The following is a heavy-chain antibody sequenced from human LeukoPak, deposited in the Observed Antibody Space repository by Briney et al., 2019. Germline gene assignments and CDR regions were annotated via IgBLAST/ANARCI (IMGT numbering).Heavy chain of an antibody. CDR1: GYTFTSYG. CDR3: ARSGYYDSSEHAFDI. CDR2: IIPIFGTA. D-gene: IGHD3-22*01. V-gene: IGHV1-69*05. Sequence: SVKVSCKASGYTFTSYGISWVRQAPGQGLEWMGWIIPIFGTANYAQKFQGRVTITTDESTSTAYMELSSLRSEDTAVYYCARSGYYDSSEHAFDIWGQGTMVTVSS. J-gene: IGHJ3*02.